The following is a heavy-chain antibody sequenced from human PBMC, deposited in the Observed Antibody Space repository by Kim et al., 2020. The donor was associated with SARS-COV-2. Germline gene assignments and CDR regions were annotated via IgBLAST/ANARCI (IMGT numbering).Heavy chain of an antibody. CDR3: AREGSPYYSDRWFDP. V-gene: IGHV1-3*01. CDR2: INAGNGNT. Sequence: ASVKVSCKASGYTFTSYAMHWVRQAPGQRLEWMGWINAGNGNTKYSQKFQGRVTITRDTSASTAYMELSSLRSEDTAVYYCAREGSPYYSDRWFDPWGQGTLVTVSS. CDR1: GYTFTSYA. D-gene: IGHD3-22*01. J-gene: IGHJ5*02.